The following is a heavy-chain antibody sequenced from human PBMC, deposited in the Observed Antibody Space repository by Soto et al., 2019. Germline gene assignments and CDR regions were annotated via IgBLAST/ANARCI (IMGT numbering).Heavy chain of an antibody. CDR2: MSGRSGDP. V-gene: IGHV1-18*01. D-gene: IGHD2-15*01. Sequence: VQLVQSGGEVKKPGASVRVSCQASGYPFNKFAIHWVRQAPGHGLEWLGRMSGRSGDPNCEPTVRDRITMATDTSNNTAYMELRSLRSDDTAVYDCAREGGHATQKQHYGLDVWGQGTTVTV. J-gene: IGHJ6*02. CDR1: GYPFNKFA. CDR3: AREGGHATQKQHYGLDV.